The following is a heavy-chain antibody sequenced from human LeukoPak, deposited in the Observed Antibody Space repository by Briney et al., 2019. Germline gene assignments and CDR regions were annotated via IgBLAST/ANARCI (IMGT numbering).Heavy chain of an antibody. Sequence: PGGSLRLSCAASGFTFSSYSMNWVRQAPGKGLEWVSSISSSSSYIYYADSVKGRFTISRDNAKNSLYLQMNSLRAEDTAVYYCASEGSYYYGMDVWGQGTTVTVSS. D-gene: IGHD2-15*01. CDR3: ASEGSYYYGMDV. CDR2: ISSSSSYI. CDR1: GFTFSSYS. V-gene: IGHV3-21*01. J-gene: IGHJ6*02.